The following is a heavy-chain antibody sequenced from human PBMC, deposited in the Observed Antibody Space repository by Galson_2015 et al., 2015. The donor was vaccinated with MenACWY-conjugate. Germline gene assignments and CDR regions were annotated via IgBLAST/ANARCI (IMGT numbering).Heavy chain of an antibody. CDR2: ISSSSSYI. CDR3: AKGTIAARPNWFDP. Sequence: SLRLSCAASGFTFSNYNMNWVRQTPGKGLEWVSCISSSSSYIYYADSVKGRFTISRDNAKNSLYLQMNSLRAEDTAVYYCAKGTIAARPNWFDPWGQGTLVTVPS. V-gene: IGHV3-21*01. CDR1: GFTFSNYN. D-gene: IGHD6-6*01. J-gene: IGHJ5*02.